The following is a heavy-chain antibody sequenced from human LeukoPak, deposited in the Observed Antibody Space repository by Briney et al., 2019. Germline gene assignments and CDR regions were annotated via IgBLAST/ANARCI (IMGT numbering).Heavy chain of an antibody. CDR2: IYTSGST. Sequence: PSETLSLTCTVSGGSISSYYWSWIRQPAGKGLEWIGRIYTSGSTNYNPSLKSRVTMSVDTSKNQFSLKLSSVTAADTAVYYCARDYYFDSRRYYYIPLDDWGQGTLVTVSS. CDR3: ARDYYFDSRRYYYIPLDD. J-gene: IGHJ4*02. D-gene: IGHD3-22*01. V-gene: IGHV4-4*07. CDR1: GGSISSYY.